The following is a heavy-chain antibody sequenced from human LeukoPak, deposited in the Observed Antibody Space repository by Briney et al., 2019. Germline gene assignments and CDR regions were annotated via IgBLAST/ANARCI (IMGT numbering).Heavy chain of an antibody. D-gene: IGHD5-12*01. CDR2: MNPNSGNT. J-gene: IGHJ4*02. Sequence: GASVKVSCKASGYTFTSYDINWVRQATGQGIEWMGWMNPNSGNTGYAQKFQGRVTMTRNTSISTAYMELSGLRSEDTAVYYCARGYSGYSAFDYWGQGTLVTVSS. CDR1: GYTFTSYD. V-gene: IGHV1-8*01. CDR3: ARGYSGYSAFDY.